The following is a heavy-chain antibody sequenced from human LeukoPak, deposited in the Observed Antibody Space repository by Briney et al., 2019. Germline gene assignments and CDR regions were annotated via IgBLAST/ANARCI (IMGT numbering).Heavy chain of an antibody. J-gene: IGHJ4*02. V-gene: IGHV3-53*01. CDR1: GFTVSSNY. CDR2: IYSGSST. CDR3: AAMRRTEWLLDS. Sequence: GGSLRLSCAASGFTVSSNYMSWVRQAPGKGLEWVSVIYSGSSTYYADSVKGRFTISRDTSKNTLYLQMNSLRAEDTAVYYCAAMRRTEWLLDSWGQGTLVTVSS. D-gene: IGHD3-3*01.